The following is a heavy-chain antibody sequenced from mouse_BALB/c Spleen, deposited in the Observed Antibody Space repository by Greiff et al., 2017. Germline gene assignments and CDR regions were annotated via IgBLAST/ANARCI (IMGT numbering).Heavy chain of an antibody. Sequence: VQLQQSGAELAKPGASVKMSCKASGYTFTSYWMHWVKQRPGQGLEWIGYINPSTGYTEYNQKFKDKATLTADKSSSTAYMQLSSLTSEESAVYYCARDYYGSKGAMDYWGQGTSVTVSS. D-gene: IGHD1-1*01. CDR1: GYTFTSYW. CDR2: INPSTGYT. CDR3: ARDYYGSKGAMDY. J-gene: IGHJ4*01. V-gene: IGHV1-7*01.